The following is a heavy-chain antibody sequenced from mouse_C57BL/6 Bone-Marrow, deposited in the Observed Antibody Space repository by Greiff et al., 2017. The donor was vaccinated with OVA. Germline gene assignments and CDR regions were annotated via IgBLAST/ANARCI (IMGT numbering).Heavy chain of an antibody. CDR2: IYPGSGNT. CDR1: GYTFTDYC. CDR3: AAYSNDGYFDV. D-gene: IGHD2-12*01. J-gene: IGHJ1*03. V-gene: IGHV1-76*01. Sequence: QVQLQQPGAELVRPGASVKLSCKASGYTFTDYCINWVKQRPGQGLEWIARIYPGSGNTYYNEKFKGKATLTAEKSSSTAYMQLSSLTSADSAVDFCAAYSNDGYFDVWGTGTTVTVSS.